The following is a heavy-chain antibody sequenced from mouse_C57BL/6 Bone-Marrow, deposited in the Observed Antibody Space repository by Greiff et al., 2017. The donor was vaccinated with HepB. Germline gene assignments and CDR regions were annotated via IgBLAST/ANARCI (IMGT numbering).Heavy chain of an antibody. CDR1: GFTFSDYY. V-gene: IGHV5-12*01. D-gene: IGHD2-4*01. Sequence: EVKVEESGGGLVQPGGSLKLSCAASGFTFSDYYMYWVRQTPEKRLEWVAYISNGGGSTYYPDTVKGRFTISRDNAKNTLYLQMSRLKSEDTAMYYCARQNGYYDYDVAMDYWGQGTSVTVSS. CDR2: ISNGGGST. J-gene: IGHJ4*01. CDR3: ARQNGYYDYDVAMDY.